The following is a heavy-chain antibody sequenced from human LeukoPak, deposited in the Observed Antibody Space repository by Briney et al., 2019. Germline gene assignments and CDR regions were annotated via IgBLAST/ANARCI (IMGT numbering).Heavy chain of an antibody. V-gene: IGHV1-24*01. CDR1: GYTLTELS. D-gene: IGHD5-12*01. CDR3: ATGYSGYDYQFF. Sequence: GASVKVSCKVSGYTLTELSMHWVRQAPGKGLEWMGGFDPEDGETIYAQKFQGRVTMTEDTSTDTAYMELSSLRSEDTAVYYCATGYSGYDYQFFWGQGTLVTVSS. CDR2: FDPEDGET. J-gene: IGHJ4*02.